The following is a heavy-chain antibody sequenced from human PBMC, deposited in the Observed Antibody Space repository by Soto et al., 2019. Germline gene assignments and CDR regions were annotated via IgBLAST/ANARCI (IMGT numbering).Heavy chain of an antibody. CDR3: ARGVAVPDATSFLFDY. Sequence: EVQLVESGGGLVQPGGSLRLSCAASGFTFISYEMNWVRQAPGKGLEWVSYISISTDTIYYADSVKGRFTISRDNAKKSLYLQMNSLRGEDTAVYYCARGVAVPDATSFLFDYWGQGTLVTVSS. D-gene: IGHD2-2*01. CDR2: ISISTDTI. CDR1: GFTFISYE. V-gene: IGHV3-48*03. J-gene: IGHJ4*02.